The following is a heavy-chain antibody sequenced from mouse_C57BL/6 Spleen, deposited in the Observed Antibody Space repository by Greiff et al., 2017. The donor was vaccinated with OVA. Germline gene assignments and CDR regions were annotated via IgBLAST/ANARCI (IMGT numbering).Heavy chain of an antibody. Sequence: QVQLQQPGAELVRPGSSVKLSCKASGYTFTSYWMHWVKQRPIQGLEWIGNIDPSDSETHYNQKFKDKATLTVDKSSSTAYMQLSSLTSEDSAVYYCARWDGLYGYDPVWFAYWGQGTLVTVSA. V-gene: IGHV1-52*01. CDR2: IDPSDSET. CDR1: GYTFTSYW. CDR3: ARWDGLYGYDPVWFAY. J-gene: IGHJ3*01. D-gene: IGHD2-2*01.